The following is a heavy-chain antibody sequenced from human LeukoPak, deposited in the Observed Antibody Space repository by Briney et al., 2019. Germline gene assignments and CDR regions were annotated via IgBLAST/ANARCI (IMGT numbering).Heavy chain of an antibody. CDR3: ARQTFPGGVYFDY. J-gene: IGHJ4*02. V-gene: IGHV4-39*01. CDR2: IYYSGST. Sequence: SETLSLTCTVSGGSISNYYWGWIRQPPGKGLEWIGSIYYSGSTYYNPSLKSRVTISVDTSKNQFSLKLSSVTAADTAVYYCARQTFPGGVYFDYWGQGTLVTVSS. D-gene: IGHD3-16*01. CDR1: GGSISNYY.